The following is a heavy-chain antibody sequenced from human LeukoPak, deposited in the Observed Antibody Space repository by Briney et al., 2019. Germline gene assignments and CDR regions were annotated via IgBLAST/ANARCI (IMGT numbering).Heavy chain of an antibody. CDR1: GFTFSSHW. CDR2: INDNGSTR. CDR3: AKDLQTWPRFPDY. Sequence: GGPLRLSCAASGFTFSSHWMHWVRQAPGKGLEGVSGINDNGSTRFYAASVKGRFTSSRDNPKNTLYLQMNGLRVEDTAVYYCAKDLQTWPRFPDYWGQGTLVTVSS. D-gene: IGHD5-12*01. V-gene: IGHV3-23*01. J-gene: IGHJ4*02.